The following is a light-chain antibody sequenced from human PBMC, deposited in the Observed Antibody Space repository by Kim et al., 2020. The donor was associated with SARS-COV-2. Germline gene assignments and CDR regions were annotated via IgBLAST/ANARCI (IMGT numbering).Light chain of an antibody. V-gene: IGKV1-33*01. CDR3: QQYDNLPP. Sequence: DIQMTQSPSSLSASVGDRVTITCQASQDISNYLNWYQQKPGKAPKLLIYGASNLETGVPSRFSGSGSGTDFTFTISSLQPEDIATYYCQQYDNLPPFGQGTRLEIK. CDR2: GAS. CDR1: QDISNY. J-gene: IGKJ5*01.